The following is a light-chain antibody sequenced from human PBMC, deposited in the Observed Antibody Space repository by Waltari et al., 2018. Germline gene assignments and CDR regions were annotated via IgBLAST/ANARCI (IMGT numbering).Light chain of an antibody. Sequence: QSALTQPPSASGSPGPSVTISCTGPSTDVGAYNYVSWYQQHPGKAPKLMIYEVSKRPSGVPDRFSGSKSGNTASLTVSGLQAEDEADYYCSSYTGSSSYVFGTGTKVAVL. J-gene: IGLJ1*01. V-gene: IGLV2-8*01. CDR1: STDVGAYNY. CDR3: SSYTGSSSYV. CDR2: EVS.